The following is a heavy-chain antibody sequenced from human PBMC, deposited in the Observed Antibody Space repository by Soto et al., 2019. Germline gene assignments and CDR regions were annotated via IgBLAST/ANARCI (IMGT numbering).Heavy chain of an antibody. CDR3: AKDTPEIRITIFGVY. CDR1: GFTVSSNY. J-gene: IGHJ4*02. Sequence: GGSLRLSCAASGFTVSSNYMSWVRQAPGKGLEWVSVIYSGGSTYYADSVKGRFTISRDNSKNTLYLQMNSLRAEDTAVYYCAKDTPEIRITIFGVYWGQGTLVTVSS. CDR2: IYSGGST. V-gene: IGHV3-53*01. D-gene: IGHD3-3*01.